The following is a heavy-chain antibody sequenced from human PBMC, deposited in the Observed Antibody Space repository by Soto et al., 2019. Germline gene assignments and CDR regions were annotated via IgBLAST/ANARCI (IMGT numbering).Heavy chain of an antibody. CDR2: INHSGST. V-gene: IGHV4-34*01. Sequence: SETLSLTCAVYGGSFSGYYWSWIRQPPGKGLEWIGEINHSGSTNYNPSLKSRVTISVDTSKNQFSLKLSSVTAADTAVYYCASGYGDQLYYFDYWGQGTLVTV. J-gene: IGHJ4*02. D-gene: IGHD4-17*01. CDR3: ASGYGDQLYYFDY. CDR1: GGSFSGYY.